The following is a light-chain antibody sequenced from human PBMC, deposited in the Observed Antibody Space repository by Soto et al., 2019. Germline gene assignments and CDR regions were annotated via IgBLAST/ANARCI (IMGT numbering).Light chain of an antibody. J-gene: IGLJ2*01. V-gene: IGLV2-18*02. Sequence: QSVLTQPPSVSGSPGQSVTISCTGTSSDVGYYNRVSWYQQPPGTAPKLMVFEVSNRPSGVPDRFSGSKSGNTASLTISGLQAEDEAVYYCSSYTTSSTLVFGGGTKLTVL. CDR2: EVS. CDR3: SSYTTSSTLV. CDR1: SSDVGYYNR.